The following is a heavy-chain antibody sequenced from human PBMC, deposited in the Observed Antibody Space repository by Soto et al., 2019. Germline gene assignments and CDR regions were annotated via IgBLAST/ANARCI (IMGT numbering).Heavy chain of an antibody. D-gene: IGHD4-17*01. V-gene: IGHV1-18*01. CDR1: GYTFTSYC. Sequence: ASVKVSCKASGYTFTSYCISWVRQAPGQGLEWMGWMNAYSGKTDYAQKFQGRVTMTTDTFTSTAYMDLRSLSSDDTAVYYCVRDRLTVTGTKCFDYWGQGTMVTVSS. CDR3: VRDRLTVTGTKCFDY. J-gene: IGHJ4*02. CDR2: MNAYSGKT.